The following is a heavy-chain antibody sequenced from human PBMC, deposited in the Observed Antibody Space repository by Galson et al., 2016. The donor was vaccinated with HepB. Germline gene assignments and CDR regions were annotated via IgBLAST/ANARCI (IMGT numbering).Heavy chain of an antibody. J-gene: IGHJ4*02. CDR2: ISASHRFI. Sequence: SLRLSCAASGLTFTDYTMNWFRLAPGQGLQWVSSISASHRFIHYVDSVKGRFAIPRDNAKNSLCLQMNSLRAEDTAVYYCARAYGDYAYTDHWGQGTQVIVSS. V-gene: IGHV3-21*01. CDR3: ARAYGDYAYTDH. D-gene: IGHD4-17*01. CDR1: GLTFTDYT.